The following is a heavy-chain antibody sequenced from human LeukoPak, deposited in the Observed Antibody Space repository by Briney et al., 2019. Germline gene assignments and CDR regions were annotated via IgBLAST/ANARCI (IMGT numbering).Heavy chain of an antibody. Sequence: GRFTISRDNAKNSLYLQMNSLKAEDTAVYYCARGRYCSSTSCYTGMGADFWGQGTLVTVSS. V-gene: IGHV3-11*06. CDR3: ARGRYCSSTSCYTGMGADF. J-gene: IGHJ4*02. D-gene: IGHD2-2*02.